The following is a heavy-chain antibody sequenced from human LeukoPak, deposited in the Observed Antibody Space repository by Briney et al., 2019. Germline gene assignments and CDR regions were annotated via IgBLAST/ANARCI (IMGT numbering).Heavy chain of an antibody. CDR1: GFTSRNSG. CDR2: ISAGGGST. J-gene: IGHJ5*02. D-gene: IGHD3-22*01. CDR3: ARKDPMIP. V-gene: IGHV3-23*01. Sequence: GGSLRLSCAASGFTSRNSGMSWVRQAPGKGLEWVSGISAGGGSTYYADSVKGRFTISRDNAKNSLYLQMNSLRAEDTAVYYCARKDPMIPWGQGTLVTVSS.